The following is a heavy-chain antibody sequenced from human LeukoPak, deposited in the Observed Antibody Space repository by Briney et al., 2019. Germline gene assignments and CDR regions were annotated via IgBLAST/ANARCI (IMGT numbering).Heavy chain of an antibody. Sequence: SETLSLTCTVSGYSISSGYYWGWIRQPPGKGLEWIGSIYHSGSTYYNPSLKSRVTISVDTSKNQFSLKLSSVTAADTAVYYCARDRGYSYGLGAFDIWGQGTMVTVSS. V-gene: IGHV4-38-2*02. D-gene: IGHD5-18*01. CDR2: IYHSGST. CDR3: ARDRGYSYGLGAFDI. CDR1: GYSISSGYY. J-gene: IGHJ3*02.